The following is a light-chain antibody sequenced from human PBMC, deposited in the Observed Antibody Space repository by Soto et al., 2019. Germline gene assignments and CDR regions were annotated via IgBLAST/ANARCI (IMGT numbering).Light chain of an antibody. CDR1: QSISSNY. CDR2: GAS. J-gene: IGKJ5*01. Sequence: EIVLTQSPGTLSLSPGERATLSCRASQSISSNYLAWYQQTPGQAPRLLIYGASHRATGIPDRFSGSGSGTDFTLTVSRLEPEDFAVYYCQQFVGSPPITFCQGTRLEIK. CDR3: QQFVGSPPIT. V-gene: IGKV3-20*01.